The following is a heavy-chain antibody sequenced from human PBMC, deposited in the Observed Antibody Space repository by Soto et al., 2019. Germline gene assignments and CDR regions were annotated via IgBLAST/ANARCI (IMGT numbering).Heavy chain of an antibody. CDR1: GYTFTSYG. CDR3: ARDWGNYPEFSNAFDI. D-gene: IGHD1-7*01. Sequence: QVQLAQSVAEVKKPGASVKVSCKASGYTFTSYGISWVRQAPGQGLEWMGWISAYNGNTNYAQKLQGRVTMTTDTSTSTAYMELRSLRSDDTAVYYCARDWGNYPEFSNAFDIWGQGTMVTVSS. CDR2: ISAYNGNT. V-gene: IGHV1-18*01. J-gene: IGHJ3*02.